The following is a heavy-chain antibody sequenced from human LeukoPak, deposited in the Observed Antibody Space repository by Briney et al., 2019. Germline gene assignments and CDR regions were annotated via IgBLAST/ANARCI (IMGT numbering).Heavy chain of an antibody. CDR3: ARDRNGGYFDY. J-gene: IGHJ4*02. Sequence: PSETLSLTCTVSDGSITTYSWSWVRQPAGKGLEWIGRVYASGSTNYNPSLRSRVSMSVDASKNVLSLKLTSVTAADTAVYYCARDRNGGYFDYWGQGTLVAVSP. CDR2: VYASGST. CDR1: DGSITTYS. D-gene: IGHD3-10*01. V-gene: IGHV4-4*07.